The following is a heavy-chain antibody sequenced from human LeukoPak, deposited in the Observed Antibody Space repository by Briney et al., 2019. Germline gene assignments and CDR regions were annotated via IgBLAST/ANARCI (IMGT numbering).Heavy chain of an antibody. D-gene: IGHD1-26*01. CDR1: GFTFSSYS. CDR3: AKDWGSYYRESYYFDY. V-gene: IGHV3-48*01. CDR2: ISSSSSTI. Sequence: PGGSLRLSCAASGFTFSSYSMIWVRQAPGKGLEWVSYISSSSSTIYYADSVKGRFTISRDNSKNTLYLQMNSLRAEDTAVYYCAKDWGSYYRESYYFDYWGQGTLVTVSS. J-gene: IGHJ4*02.